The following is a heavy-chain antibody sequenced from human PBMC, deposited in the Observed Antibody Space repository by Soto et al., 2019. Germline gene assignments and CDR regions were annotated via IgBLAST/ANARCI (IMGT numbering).Heavy chain of an antibody. D-gene: IGHD2-2*01. CDR1: GGSISSGGYY. CDR3: ARDCSSTSCYGFHYFDY. J-gene: IGHJ4*02. Sequence: SETLSLTCTVSGGSISSGGYYWSWIRQHPGKGLEWIGYIYYSGSTYYNPSLKSRVTISVDTSKNQFSLKLSSVTAADTAVYYCARDCSSTSCYGFHYFDYWGQGTLVTVSS. CDR2: IYYSGST. V-gene: IGHV4-31*03.